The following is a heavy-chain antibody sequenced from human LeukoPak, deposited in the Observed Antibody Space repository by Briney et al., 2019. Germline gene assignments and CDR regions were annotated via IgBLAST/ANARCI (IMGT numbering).Heavy chain of an antibody. Sequence: PGGSLRLSCAASGFTFSSYSMNWVRQAPRKGLEWVSSISSSSSYTYYADSVKGRFTISRDNAKNSLYLQMNSLRAEDTAVYYCARVPPYSSRLADAFDIWGQGTMVTVSS. CDR1: GFTFSSYS. V-gene: IGHV3-21*01. D-gene: IGHD6-13*01. CDR3: ARVPPYSSRLADAFDI. CDR2: ISSSSSYT. J-gene: IGHJ3*02.